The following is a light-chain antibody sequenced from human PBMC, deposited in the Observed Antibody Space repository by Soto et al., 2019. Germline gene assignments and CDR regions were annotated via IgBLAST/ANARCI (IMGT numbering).Light chain of an antibody. Sequence: QSALTQPPSASGSPGQSVTISCTGTSSDVGGYKYVSWYQQHPGKAPKLMIFEVNNRPSGVPDRFSGSKSGNTASLTLSGLQAEDEDEYYYSSYSCINNCGVFGTGTKVTVL. CDR3: SSYSCINNCGV. J-gene: IGLJ1*01. CDR1: SSDVGGYKY. V-gene: IGLV2-8*01. CDR2: EVN.